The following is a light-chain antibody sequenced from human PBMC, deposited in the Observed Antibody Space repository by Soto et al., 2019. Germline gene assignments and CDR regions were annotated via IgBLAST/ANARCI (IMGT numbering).Light chain of an antibody. CDR2: HAS. CDR1: QSIDRW. J-gene: IGKJ1*01. CDR3: HDDSSYGT. V-gene: IGKV1-5*01. Sequence: DIQMTQSPSTLPASVGDRVTITCRASQSIDRWLAWYQQRPGKAPKILIYHASSFETVVPSRFSGSGSWTAVPLATSSLHYDKFATYYCHDDSSYGTFGQGTKVDI.